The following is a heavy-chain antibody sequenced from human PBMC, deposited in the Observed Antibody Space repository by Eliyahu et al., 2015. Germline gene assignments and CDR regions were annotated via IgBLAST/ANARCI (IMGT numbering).Heavy chain of an antibody. CDR2: IVVGSGNT. D-gene: IGHD3-10*01. CDR3: AAALLWFGEWDYYGMDV. Sequence: QMQLVQSGPEVKKPGTSVKVSCKASGFTFTSXAMQWVRQARGQRLEWIGWIVVGSGNTNYAQKFQERVTITRDMSTSTAYMELSSLRSEDTAVYYCAAALLWFGEWDYYGMDVWGQGTTVTVSS. CDR1: GFTFTSXA. J-gene: IGHJ6*02. V-gene: IGHV1-58*02.